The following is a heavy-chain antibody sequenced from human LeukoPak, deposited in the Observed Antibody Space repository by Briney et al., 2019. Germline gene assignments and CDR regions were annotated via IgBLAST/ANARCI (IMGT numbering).Heavy chain of an antibody. CDR3: ARDYYDSSGYYPLHY. D-gene: IGHD3-22*01. CDR2: ISGSGGST. J-gene: IGHJ4*02. CDR1: GFTFSSYA. Sequence: PGGSLRLSCAASGFTFSSYAMSWVRQAPGKGLEWVSAISGSGGSTYYADSVKGRFTISRDNSKNTLYLQMNNLRAEDTAVYYCARDYYDSSGYYPLHYWGQGTLVTVSS. V-gene: IGHV3-23*01.